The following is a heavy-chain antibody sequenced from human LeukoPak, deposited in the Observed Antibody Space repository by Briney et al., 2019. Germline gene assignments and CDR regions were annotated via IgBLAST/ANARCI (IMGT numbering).Heavy chain of an antibody. CDR3: ARDPSNTSGRYQYFDL. Sequence: ASVKVSCKASGYTFTHHGVTWVRQAPGQGLEWMGWISAYNGDTHFAQEFQGRITMTTDASTSTAYMELRSVRSNDTAVYFCARDPSNTSGRYQYFDLWGRGTLVTVSS. CDR2: ISAYNGDT. CDR1: GYTFTHHG. D-gene: IGHD6-19*01. V-gene: IGHV1-18*01. J-gene: IGHJ2*01.